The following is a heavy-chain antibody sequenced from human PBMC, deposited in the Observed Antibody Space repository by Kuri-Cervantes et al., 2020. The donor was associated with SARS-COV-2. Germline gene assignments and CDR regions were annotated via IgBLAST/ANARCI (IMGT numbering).Heavy chain of an antibody. Sequence: GSLRLSCTVSGGSISSSSYYWGWIRQPPGKGLEGIGSIYYSGSTYYNPSLKSRVTISVDTSKNQFSLKLSSVTAADTAVYYCARHEGVPAAFRLNWFDPWGQGTLVTVSS. CDR1: GGSISSSSYY. D-gene: IGHD2-2*01. CDR3: ARHEGVPAAFRLNWFDP. J-gene: IGHJ5*02. V-gene: IGHV4-39*01. CDR2: IYYSGST.